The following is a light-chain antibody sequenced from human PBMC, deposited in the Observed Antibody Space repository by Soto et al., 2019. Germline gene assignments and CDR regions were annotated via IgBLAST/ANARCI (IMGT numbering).Light chain of an antibody. CDR1: QSVYSNY. CDR3: QHYGSIPPLT. Sequence: EIVLTQSPGTLSLSPGERATLSCRASQSVYSNYLAWYQQKPGQAPRLLISGASSRATGIPDRFSSSGSGTDFTLTISRLEPEYVAVYCCQHYGSIPPLTFGRGTKVEIK. CDR2: GAS. J-gene: IGKJ4*01. V-gene: IGKV3-20*01.